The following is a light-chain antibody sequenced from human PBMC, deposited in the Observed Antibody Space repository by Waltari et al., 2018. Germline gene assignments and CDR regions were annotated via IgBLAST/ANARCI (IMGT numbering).Light chain of an antibody. CDR3: QMYVRLPVT. Sequence: EIVLTQSPGTLALSPGERATLSCRASQSVGRALAWYQQKPGQAPRLLIYDASSRATGIPDRFSGSGSGTDFSLTISRVEPEDFAVYYCQMYVRLPVTFGQGTKVDVK. J-gene: IGKJ1*01. CDR1: QSVGRA. CDR2: DAS. V-gene: IGKV3-20*01.